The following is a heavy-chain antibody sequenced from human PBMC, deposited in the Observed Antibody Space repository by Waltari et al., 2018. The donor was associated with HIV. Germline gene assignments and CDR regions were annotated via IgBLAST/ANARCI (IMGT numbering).Heavy chain of an antibody. J-gene: IGHJ6*02. Sequence: QVQLQESGPGLVKPSGTLSLTCAVSGGSISSSNWWSWVRQPPGKGLEWIGEIYHSGRTNYNPALKSRVTISVDKSKNQFSLKLSSVTAADTAVYYCARRDGNPTIFGVDYYYYYGMDVWGQGTTVTVSS. CDR1: GGSISSSNW. D-gene: IGHD3-3*01. CDR2: IYHSGRT. V-gene: IGHV4-4*02. CDR3: ARRDGNPTIFGVDYYYYYGMDV.